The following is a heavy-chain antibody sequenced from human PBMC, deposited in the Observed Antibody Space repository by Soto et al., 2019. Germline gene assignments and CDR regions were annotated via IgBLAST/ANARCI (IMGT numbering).Heavy chain of an antibody. V-gene: IGHV1-18*01. J-gene: IGHJ3*02. CDR1: GYTFSSYG. CDR3: ARDTWFGELYDAFDI. CDR2: ISAYNGNT. D-gene: IGHD3-10*01. Sequence: ASVKVSCKASGYTFSSYGISWVRQAPGQGLEWMGWISAYNGNTNYAQKIQGRVTMTTDTSTSTAYMELRSLRSDVTAVYYCARDTWFGELYDAFDIWGQGTMVTVSS.